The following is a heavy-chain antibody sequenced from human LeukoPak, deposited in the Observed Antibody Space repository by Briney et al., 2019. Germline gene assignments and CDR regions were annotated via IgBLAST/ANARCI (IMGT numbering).Heavy chain of an antibody. J-gene: IGHJ4*02. Sequence: GRFTISRDNTKNSLYLQMNSLRAEDTAVYYCVRDSPDYWGQGTLVTVSS. CDR3: VRDSPDY. V-gene: IGHV3-11*06.